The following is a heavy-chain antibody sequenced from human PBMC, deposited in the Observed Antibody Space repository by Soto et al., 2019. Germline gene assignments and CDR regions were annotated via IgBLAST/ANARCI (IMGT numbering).Heavy chain of an antibody. V-gene: IGHV1-3*01. CDR2: INPANGNT. CDR1: GYAFAAYA. CDR3: ARGGSALNRGGRYYFDN. Sequence: QVQLVQSGAEVKTPGASVRISCKASGYAFAAYAIQWVRQAPGQGLEWMGWINPANGNTKIAQNFQGTVSFTRDISAKTAFMDLCSLTFEDTSVYYCARGGSALNRGGRYYFDNWGQGTPVTVSS. J-gene: IGHJ4*02. D-gene: IGHD3-10*01.